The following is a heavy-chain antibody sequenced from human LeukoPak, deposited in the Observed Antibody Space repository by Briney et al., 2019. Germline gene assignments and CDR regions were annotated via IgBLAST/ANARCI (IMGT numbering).Heavy chain of an antibody. J-gene: IGHJ4*02. CDR1: GFTLSSYW. D-gene: IGHD6-19*01. CDR3: CSGWCGTFDY. CDR2: IKQDGSEK. V-gene: IGHV3-7*01. Sequence: PGGSLRLSCAASGFTLSSYWMSWVRQAPGKGLEWVANIKQDGSEKYYVDSVKGRFTISRDNAKNSLYLQMNSLRAEDTAVYYCCSGWCGTFDYWGQGTLVTVSS.